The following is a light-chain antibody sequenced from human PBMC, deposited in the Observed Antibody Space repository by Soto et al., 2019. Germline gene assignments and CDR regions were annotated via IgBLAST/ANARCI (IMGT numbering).Light chain of an antibody. Sequence: DIQMTQSPSSLSASVGDRITITCQASQDINKYLNWYQQKLGKDPNLLIYDASKLQRGGPSRFSGSGSGTHFSLSISSLQPEDIATYYCQQSENGPLTFGGGTKVEIK. CDR3: QQSENGPLT. CDR2: DAS. J-gene: IGKJ4*01. V-gene: IGKV1-33*01. CDR1: QDINKY.